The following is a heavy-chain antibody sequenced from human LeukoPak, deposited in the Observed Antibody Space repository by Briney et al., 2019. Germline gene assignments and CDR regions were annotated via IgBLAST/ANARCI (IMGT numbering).Heavy chain of an antibody. Sequence: GGSLRLSCGASGFTFDDYWMSWVRQAPGQGLEWVANINQDGSEKYYLDSAKGRFTISRDNARNSLYLQVNSLRAEDTAVYYCARRSGIAVAGAFDYWGQGTLVTVSS. CDR2: INQDGSEK. CDR1: GFTFDDYW. V-gene: IGHV3-7*01. J-gene: IGHJ4*02. CDR3: ARRSGIAVAGAFDY. D-gene: IGHD6-19*01.